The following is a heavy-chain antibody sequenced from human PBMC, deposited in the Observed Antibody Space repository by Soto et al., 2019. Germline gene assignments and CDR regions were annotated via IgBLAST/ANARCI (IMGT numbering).Heavy chain of an antibody. CDR3: ASIYCSSTSCFSYYYYYGMDV. CDR1: GGTFSSYA. V-gene: IGHV1-69*01. Sequence: QVQLVQSGAEVKKPGSSVKVSCKASGGTFSSYAISWVRQAPGQGLEWMGGIIPIFGTANYAQKFQGRVTITADEPTSTAYMELSSLRSEDTAVYYCASIYCSSTSCFSYYYYYGMDVWGQGTTVTVSS. D-gene: IGHD2-2*01. CDR2: IIPIFGTA. J-gene: IGHJ6*02.